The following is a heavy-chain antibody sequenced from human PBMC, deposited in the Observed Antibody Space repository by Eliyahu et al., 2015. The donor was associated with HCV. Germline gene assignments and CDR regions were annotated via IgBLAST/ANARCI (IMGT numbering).Heavy chain of an antibody. J-gene: IGHJ6*02. V-gene: IGHV3-33*01. Sequence: GKGLEWVAVIWYDGSNKYYADSVKGRFTISRDNSKNTLYLQMNSLRAEDTAVYYCARDYYDFWSGYSYGMDVWGQGTTVTVSS. D-gene: IGHD3-3*01. CDR3: ARDYYDFWSGYSYGMDV. CDR2: IWYDGSNK.